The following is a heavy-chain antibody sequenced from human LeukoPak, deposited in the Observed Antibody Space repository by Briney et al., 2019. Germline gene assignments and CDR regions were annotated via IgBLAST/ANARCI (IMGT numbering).Heavy chain of an antibody. Sequence: GASVKVSCKASGYTFTFYYMHWVRQAPGQGLEWMGWVNPNSGGTNYAQKFQGRVTMTRDTSISTAYMELSRLRSDDTAVYYCAREGHSGSSIDYWGQGTLVTVSS. D-gene: IGHD1-26*01. CDR1: GYTFTFYY. CDR2: VNPNSGGT. J-gene: IGHJ4*02. CDR3: AREGHSGSSIDY. V-gene: IGHV1-2*02.